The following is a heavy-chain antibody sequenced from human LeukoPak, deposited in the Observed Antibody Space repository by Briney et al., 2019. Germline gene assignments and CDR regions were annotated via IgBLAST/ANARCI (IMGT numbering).Heavy chain of an antibody. J-gene: IGHJ4*02. V-gene: IGHV4-34*01. CDR3: ARTQQYDSSPFDY. Sequence: SETLSLTCAVYGGSFSGYYWSWIRQPPGKGLEWIGEINHSGSTNYNPSLKSRVTISVDTSKNQFSLKLSSVTAADTAVYYCARTQQYDSSPFDYWGQGTLVTVPS. CDR2: INHSGST. D-gene: IGHD3-22*01. CDR1: GGSFSGYY.